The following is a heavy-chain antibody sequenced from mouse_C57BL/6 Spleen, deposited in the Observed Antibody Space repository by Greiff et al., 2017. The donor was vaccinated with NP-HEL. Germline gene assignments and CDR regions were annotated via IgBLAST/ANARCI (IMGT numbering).Heavy chain of an antibody. J-gene: IGHJ3*01. CDR3: ARQILRSTGFAY. Sequence: EVQGVESGGGLVKPGGSLKLSCAASGFTFSSYTMSWVRQTPEKRLEWVATISGGGGNTYYPDSVKGRFTISRDNAKNTLYLQMSSLRSEDTALYYCARQILRSTGFAYWGQGTLVTVSA. CDR1: GFTFSSYT. D-gene: IGHD1-1*01. CDR2: ISGGGGNT. V-gene: IGHV5-9*01.